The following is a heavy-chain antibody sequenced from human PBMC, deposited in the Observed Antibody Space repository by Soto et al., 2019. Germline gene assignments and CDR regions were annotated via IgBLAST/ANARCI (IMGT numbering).Heavy chain of an antibody. D-gene: IGHD3-10*01. V-gene: IGHV3-30*18. J-gene: IGHJ5*02. CDR2: ISYDGSNK. Sequence: QVQLVESGGGVVQPGRSLRLSCAASGFTFSSYGMHWVRQAPGKGLEWVAVISYDGSNKYYADSVKGRFTISRDNSKNTLYLQMNSLRAEDTAVYYCANDRVRSFDPWGQGTLVTVSS. CDR3: ANDRVRSFDP. CDR1: GFTFSSYG.